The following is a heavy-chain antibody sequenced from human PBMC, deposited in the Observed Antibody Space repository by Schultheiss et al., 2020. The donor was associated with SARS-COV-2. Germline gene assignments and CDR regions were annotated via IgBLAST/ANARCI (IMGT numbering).Heavy chain of an antibody. CDR3: ARGDGYNNDY. CDR2: ISNSGST. J-gene: IGHJ4*02. D-gene: IGHD5-24*01. V-gene: IGHV4-59*01. CDR1: NASISSYY. Sequence: SQTLSLTCTVSNASISSYYWNWIRQPPGKGLEWIGFISNSGSTNYNPSLKSRVTISVDTSKNQFSLRLRSVTAADTAVYYCARGDGYNNDYWGQGTLVTVSS.